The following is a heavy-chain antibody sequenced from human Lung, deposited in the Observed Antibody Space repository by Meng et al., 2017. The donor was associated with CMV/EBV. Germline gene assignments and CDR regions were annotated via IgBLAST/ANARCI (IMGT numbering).Heavy chain of an antibody. D-gene: IGHD3-10*01. V-gene: IGHV3-7*01. CDR2: IKKDGSEE. Sequence: GGSXRLXXAASGFTFSNNWMSWVRQAPGKGLEWVASIKKDGSEEYYVDSVKGRFTISRDNAKNSLYLQMNILRAEDTAVYYCARVGSSSGSYYYWRQGTLVTVSS. J-gene: IGHJ4*02. CDR1: GFTFSNNW. CDR3: ARVGSSSGSYYY.